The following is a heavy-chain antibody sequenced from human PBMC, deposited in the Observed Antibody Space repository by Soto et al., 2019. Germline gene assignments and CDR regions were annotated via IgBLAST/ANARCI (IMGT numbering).Heavy chain of an antibody. Sequence: ASVKVSCKASGYMFTGNYMHWVRQAPGQGLEYMGWINPNSGATNYAQKFQGRVTMTWDTSISTAYVELSRLRSDDTAVYYCARGGGYDSFDFWGQGIQVTVSS. D-gene: IGHD2-15*01. J-gene: IGHJ4*02. V-gene: IGHV1-2*02. CDR2: INPNSGAT. CDR3: ARGGGYDSFDF. CDR1: GYMFTGNY.